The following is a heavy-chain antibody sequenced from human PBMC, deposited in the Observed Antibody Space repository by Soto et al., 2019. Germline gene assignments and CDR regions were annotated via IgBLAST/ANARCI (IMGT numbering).Heavy chain of an antibody. D-gene: IGHD2-2*01. CDR3: TREATVVIPAAQPSHFDS. J-gene: IGHJ4*02. CDR1: GYNFIKYG. CDR2: ISPYSGYT. Sequence: QVQLVQSGAEVKKPGASVKVSCKGLGYNFIKYGINWVRQAPGQGLEWMGWISPYSGYTHSAQHFQGRRTRTTDTAATTAYMELRSLRSADTALYYCTREATVVIPAAQPSHFDSWGQGTLVTVAS. V-gene: IGHV1-18*01.